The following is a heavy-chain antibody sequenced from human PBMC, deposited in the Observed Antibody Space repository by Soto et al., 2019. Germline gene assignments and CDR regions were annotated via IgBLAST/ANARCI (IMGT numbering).Heavy chain of an antibody. CDR1: GDSVSSNSAA. D-gene: IGHD6-13*01. Sequence: SQTLSLTCAISGDSVSSNSAAWNWIRQSPSRGLEWLGRTYYRSKWYNDYAVSVKSRITINPYTSKNQFSLQLNSVTPEDTAVYYCARVARHKAAAGTFDIWGQGTMVTVSS. CDR3: ARVARHKAAAGTFDI. J-gene: IGHJ3*02. V-gene: IGHV6-1*01. CDR2: TYYRSKWYN.